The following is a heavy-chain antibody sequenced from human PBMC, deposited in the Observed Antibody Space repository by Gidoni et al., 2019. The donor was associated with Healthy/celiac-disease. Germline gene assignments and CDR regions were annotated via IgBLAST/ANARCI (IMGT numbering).Heavy chain of an antibody. J-gene: IGHJ3*02. CDR1: GFTFSSYA. CDR3: ARGGYDAFDI. CDR2: ISYDGSNK. D-gene: IGHD3-22*01. V-gene: IGHV3-30*01. Sequence: QVQLVEPGGGVVQPGRSLRLPCAASGFTFSSYAMHWVRQAPGKGLEWVAVISYDGSNKYYADSVKGRFTISRDNSKNTLYLQMNSLRAEDTAVYYCARGGYDAFDIWGQGTMVTVSS.